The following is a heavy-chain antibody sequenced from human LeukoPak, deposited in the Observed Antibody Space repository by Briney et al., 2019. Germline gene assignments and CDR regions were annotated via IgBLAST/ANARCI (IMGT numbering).Heavy chain of an antibody. Sequence: GGSLRLSCAASGFTFSSYAMSWVRQAPGQGLEWVSAISGSAGSTYYADSVKGRFTISRDNSKNTLYLQMNSLRAEDTAVYYCAKASCSSTSCYLGVFDYWGQGTLVTVSS. J-gene: IGHJ4*02. CDR1: GFTFSSYA. D-gene: IGHD2-2*01. V-gene: IGHV3-23*01. CDR2: ISGSAGST. CDR3: AKASCSSTSCYLGVFDY.